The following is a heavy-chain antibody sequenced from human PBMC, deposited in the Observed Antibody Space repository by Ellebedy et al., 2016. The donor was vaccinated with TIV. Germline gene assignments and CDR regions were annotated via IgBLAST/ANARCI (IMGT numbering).Heavy chain of an antibody. D-gene: IGHD2-2*01. CDR1: GYTFTSYY. CDR3: ARAKSRSSVVPAANRARGYYYYYMDV. V-gene: IGHV1-46*01. Sequence: ASVKVSXXASGYTFTSYYMHWVRQAPGQGLEWMGIINPSGGSTSYAQKFQGRVTMTRDTSISTAYMELSRLRSDDTAVYYCARAKSRSSVVPAANRARGYYYYYMDVWGKGTTVTVSS. CDR2: INPSGGST. J-gene: IGHJ6*03.